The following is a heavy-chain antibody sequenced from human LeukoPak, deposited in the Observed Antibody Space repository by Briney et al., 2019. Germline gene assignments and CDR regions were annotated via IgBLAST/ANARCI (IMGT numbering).Heavy chain of an antibody. CDR1: GGTFSSYA. Sequence: GSSVKVPCKASGGTFSSYAISWVRQAPGQGLEWMGGIIPIFGTANYAQKFQGRVTITADESTSTAYMELSSLRSEDTAVYYCARTYDFWTGYYFDYWGQGTLVTVSS. J-gene: IGHJ4*02. V-gene: IGHV1-69*01. D-gene: IGHD3-3*01. CDR3: ARTYDFWTGYYFDY. CDR2: IIPIFGTA.